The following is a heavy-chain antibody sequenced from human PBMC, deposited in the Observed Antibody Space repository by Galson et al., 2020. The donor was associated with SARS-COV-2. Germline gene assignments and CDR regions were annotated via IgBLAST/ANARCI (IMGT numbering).Heavy chain of an antibody. D-gene: IGHD2-2*01. V-gene: IGHV3-33*01. J-gene: IGHJ6*02. CDR2: IWYDGSNK. CDR3: AREVPAAKFGYYYGMDV. Sequence: GGSLRLSCAASGFTFSSYGMHWVRQAPGKGLEWVAVIWYDGSNKYYADSVKGRFTISRDNSKNTLYLQMNSLRAEDTAVYYCAREVPAAKFGYYYGMDVWGQGTTVTVSS. CDR1: GFTFSSYG.